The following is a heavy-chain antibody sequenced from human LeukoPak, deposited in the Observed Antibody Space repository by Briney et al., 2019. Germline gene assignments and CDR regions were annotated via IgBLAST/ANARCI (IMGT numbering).Heavy chain of an antibody. V-gene: IGHV3-48*03. J-gene: IGHJ4*02. Sequence: PGGSLRLSCEASGFMFSNYDMNWVRQAPGKGLEWLSYISGSGVTIYYADSVKGRFTISRDNAKDSLYLRMSNLRCEDTAFYYCARADLVGVPIGGYWGQGALVTVSS. CDR3: ARADLVGVPIGGY. CDR1: GFMFSNYD. CDR2: ISGSGVTI. D-gene: IGHD1-26*01.